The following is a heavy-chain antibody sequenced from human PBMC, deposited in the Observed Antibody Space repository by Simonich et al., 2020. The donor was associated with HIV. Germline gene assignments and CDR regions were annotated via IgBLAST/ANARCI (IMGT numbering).Heavy chain of an antibody. J-gene: IGHJ4*02. CDR1: GGSFSGYY. D-gene: IGHD3-3*01. V-gene: IGHV4-34*01. CDR3: ARRTTAYYNFWSGYYFDY. Sequence: QVQLQQWGAGLLKPSETLSLTCAVYGGSFSGYYWSWIRQSPGKGLEWIGEINRNGSSHYNPSHKSRVTRAVDTSKNQFSVKLSSVTVADTAVYYCARRTTAYYNFWSGYYFDYWGQGTQVTVSS. CDR2: INRNGSS.